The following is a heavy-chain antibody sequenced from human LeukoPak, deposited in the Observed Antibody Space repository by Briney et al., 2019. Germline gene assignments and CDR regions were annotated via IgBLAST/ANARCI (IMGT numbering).Heavy chain of an antibody. J-gene: IGHJ5*02. D-gene: IGHD2-15*01. V-gene: IGHV4-61*02. CDR1: GGSISSGSYY. CDR3: ARDLRYCSGGSCSS. Sequence: SETLSLTCTVSGGSISSGSYYWSWIRQPAGKGLEWIGRIYTSGSTNYNPSLKSRVTISVDTSKNQFSLKLSSVTAADTAVYYCARDLRYCSGGSCSSWGQGTLVTVSS. CDR2: IYTSGST.